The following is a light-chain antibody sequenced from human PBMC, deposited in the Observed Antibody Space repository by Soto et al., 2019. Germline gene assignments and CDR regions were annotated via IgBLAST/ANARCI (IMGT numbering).Light chain of an antibody. CDR1: QSISNY. CDR2: AAS. V-gene: IGKV1-39*01. J-gene: IGKJ4*01. CDR3: QQSYSTPWVT. Sequence: DIQMTQSPSSLSASVGDTVTLTCRASQSISNYLNWYQQKPGKAPKLLIYAASSLQSGVPSRFSGSGSGTDFTLTISSLQPEDFATYYCQQSYSTPWVTFGGGTKVEIK.